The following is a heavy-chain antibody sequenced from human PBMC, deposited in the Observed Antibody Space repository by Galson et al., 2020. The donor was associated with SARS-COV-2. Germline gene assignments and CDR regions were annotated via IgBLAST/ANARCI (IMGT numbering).Heavy chain of an antibody. CDR2: LSAYNGNT. CDR3: AREGRYYYDSSGLLDY. D-gene: IGHD3-22*01. V-gene: IGHV1-18*04. CDR1: GYTFTSYG. J-gene: IGHJ4*02. Sequence: ASVKVSCKASGYTFTSYGISWVRQAPGQGLEWMGWLSAYNGNTNYAQKLQGRVTMTTDTSTSTAYMELRSLRSDDTAVYYCAREGRYYYDSSGLLDYWGQGTLVTVSS.